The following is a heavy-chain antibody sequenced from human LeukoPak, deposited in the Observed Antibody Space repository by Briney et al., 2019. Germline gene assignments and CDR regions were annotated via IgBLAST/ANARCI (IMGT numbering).Heavy chain of an antibody. CDR2: MNPNSGNT. D-gene: IGHD2-2*01. CDR1: GYTFTSYD. J-gene: IGHJ6*03. CDR3: ARAGRYCSSTSCRRGYYYYYMDV. Sequence: ASVKVSCKASGYTFTSYDINGVRQATGQGLEWMGWMNPNSGNTGYAQKFQGRVTMTRNTSISTAYMELSSLRSEDTAVYYCARAGRYCSSTSCRRGYYYYYMDVWGKGTTVTISS. V-gene: IGHV1-8*02.